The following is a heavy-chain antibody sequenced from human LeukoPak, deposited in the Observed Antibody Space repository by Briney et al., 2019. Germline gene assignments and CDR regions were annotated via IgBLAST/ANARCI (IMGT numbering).Heavy chain of an antibody. D-gene: IGHD1-26*01. V-gene: IGHV3-13*01. CDR2: IGSAGDT. CDR1: GFTLSEYD. J-gene: IGHJ4*02. Sequence: GGSLRLSCAASGFTLSEYDMHWVRQPTGKGLEWVSVIGSAGDTYYSDSVKGRFTTSRDNSKNTLFLQMNSLRAEDTAIYYCAKYGPQDSGSSHFDYWGQGALVTVSS. CDR3: AKYGPQDSGSSHFDY.